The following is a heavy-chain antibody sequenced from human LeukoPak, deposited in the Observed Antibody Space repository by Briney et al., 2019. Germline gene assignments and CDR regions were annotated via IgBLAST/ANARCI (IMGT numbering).Heavy chain of an antibody. V-gene: IGHV4-34*01. D-gene: IGHD6-13*01. J-gene: IGHJ4*02. CDR2: INHSGST. CDR1: GGSFSGYY. Sequence: SETLSLTCAVYGGSFSGYYWSWIRQPPGKGLEWIGEINHSGSTNYNPSLKSRVTISVDTSKNQFSLKLSSVTAADTAVYYCARVKSSWYMYFDYWAQGTLVTVSS. CDR3: ARVKSSWYMYFDY.